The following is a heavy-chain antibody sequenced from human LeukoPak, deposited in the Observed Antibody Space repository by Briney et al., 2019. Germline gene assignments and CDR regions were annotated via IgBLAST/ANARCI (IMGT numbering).Heavy chain of an antibody. J-gene: IGHJ6*02. CDR2: IKSKTDVGTT. Sequence: RGSLRLSRAASGVTSCNAWMSCVSQAPGEGLERVCRIKSKTDVGTTDSASPVEGRFTISSDDSKNTLYLQMNSIKTEDTAVYYCAGSKYYYGSGSYYDYYYYGMDVWGQGTTVTVSS. D-gene: IGHD3-10*01. CDR3: AGSKYYYGSGSYYDYYYYGMDV. CDR1: GVTSCNAW. V-gene: IGHV3-15*01.